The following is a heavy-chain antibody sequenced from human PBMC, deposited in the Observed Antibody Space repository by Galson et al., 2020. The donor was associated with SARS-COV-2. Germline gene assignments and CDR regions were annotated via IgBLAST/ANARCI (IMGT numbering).Heavy chain of an antibody. CDR1: GFTINIYA. J-gene: IGHJ4*02. Sequence: GGSLRLSCAASGFTINIYAMHWVRQAPGKGLEWVADISYDATNKSYADSVKGRFTISRDNSKNTLYLHMNSLRPEDTAVYYCATGGTVITLGDSWGQGTLVTVSS. V-gene: IGHV3-30*04. D-gene: IGHD3-16*01. CDR3: ATGGTVITLGDS. CDR2: ISYDATNK.